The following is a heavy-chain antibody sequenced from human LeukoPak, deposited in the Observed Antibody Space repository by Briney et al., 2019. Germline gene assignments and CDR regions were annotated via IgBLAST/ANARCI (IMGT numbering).Heavy chain of an antibody. V-gene: IGHV1-2*02. J-gene: IGHJ5*02. CDR2: INPNSGGT. CDR3: ARERPPPSFGVVIRAVFWFDP. Sequence: GASVKVSCKASGYTFTGYYMHWVRQAPGQGLEWMGWINPNSGGTNYAQKFQGRVTMTRDTSISTAYMELSRLRSDDTAVYYCARERPPPSFGVVIRAVFWFDPWGQGTLVTVSS. D-gene: IGHD3-3*01. CDR1: GYTFTGYY.